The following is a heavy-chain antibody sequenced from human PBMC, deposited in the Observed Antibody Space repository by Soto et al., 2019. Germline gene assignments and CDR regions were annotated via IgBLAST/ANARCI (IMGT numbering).Heavy chain of an antibody. J-gene: IGHJ4*02. CDR3: ARVGGVVGGTGIFDS. CDR1: GGSISSYH. D-gene: IGHD2-15*01. V-gene: IGHV4-59*08. Sequence: SETLSLTCTVSGGSISSYHWSWIRQPPGKGLEWIGYIYNSGSTKHNPSPKSRVTISGDTSKNQFSLKLSSVTAADTAVYYCARVGGVVGGTGIFDSWGQGTLVTVSS. CDR2: IYNSGST.